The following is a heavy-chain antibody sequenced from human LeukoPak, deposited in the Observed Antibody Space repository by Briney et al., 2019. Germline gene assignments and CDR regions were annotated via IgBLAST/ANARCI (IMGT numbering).Heavy chain of an antibody. V-gene: IGHV4-38-2*02. CDR3: AKSNGYGLIDI. D-gene: IGHD3-22*01. CDR2: IHLSGST. CDR1: GYSIRSGYY. J-gene: IGHJ3*02. Sequence: TSETLSLTCSVSGYSIRSGYYWGWIRQSPEKGLEWIANIHLSGSTYYSPSLKSRVTISLDTSRNQFSLKLNSVTAADTAVYYCAKSNGYGLIDIWGQGTMVTVSS.